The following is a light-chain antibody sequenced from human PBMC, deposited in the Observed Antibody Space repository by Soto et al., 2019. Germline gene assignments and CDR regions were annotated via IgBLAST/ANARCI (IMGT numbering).Light chain of an antibody. CDR3: QQSYTYPRT. CDR1: QSIDTS. J-gene: IGKJ1*01. CDR2: AAS. Sequence: DIQMTQSPSSLSASVGDRVTITCRASQSIDTSLNWYQQTPGRAPKILIYAASTLQSGVASRFSGSGSGTDFTLTINSLQPEDFASYYCQQSYTYPRTFGQGTKVDI. V-gene: IGKV1-39*01.